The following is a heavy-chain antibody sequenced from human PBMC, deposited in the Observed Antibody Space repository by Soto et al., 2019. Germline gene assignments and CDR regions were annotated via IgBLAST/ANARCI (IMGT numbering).Heavy chain of an antibody. CDR1: GGSFSCYY. Sequence: SETLSLTWAVYGGSFSCYYWSWIRQPPGKGLEWIGEINHSGSTNYNPSLKSRVTISVDTSKNQFSLKLSSVTAADTAVYYCARGRYCSSTSCYTSRYYYYYGMDVWGQGTTVTVSS. D-gene: IGHD2-2*02. CDR3: ARGRYCSSTSCYTSRYYYYYGMDV. J-gene: IGHJ6*02. CDR2: INHSGST. V-gene: IGHV4-34*01.